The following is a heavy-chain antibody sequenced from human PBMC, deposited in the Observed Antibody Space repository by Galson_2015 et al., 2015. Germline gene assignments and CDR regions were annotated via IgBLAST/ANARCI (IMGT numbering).Heavy chain of an antibody. J-gene: IGHJ1*01. CDR2: IKSKTDGGTT. CDR3: TTSPEIEYFQH. Sequence: SLRLSCAASGFTFSNAWMSWVRQAPGKGLEWVGRIKSKTDGGTTDYAAPVKGRFTISRDDSKNTLYLQMNSLKTEDTAAYYCTTSPEIEYFQHWGQGTLVTVSS. V-gene: IGHV3-15*01. CDR1: GFTFSNAW. D-gene: IGHD5-24*01.